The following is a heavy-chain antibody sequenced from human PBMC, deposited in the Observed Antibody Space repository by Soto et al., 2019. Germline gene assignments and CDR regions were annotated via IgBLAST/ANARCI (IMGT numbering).Heavy chain of an antibody. CDR2: IIPVLGVT. V-gene: IGHV1-69*02. J-gene: IGHJ6*02. Sequence: QVQLVQSGAEVMKPGSSVKVSCRASGDTFSSYTVSWVRQAPGQGLEWMGRIIPVLGVTNYAQKFRGRVTITADESRKTAYMDLSGLRSEDTAVYYCARRRYCGTDCYHKYYYGMDVWGQGTAVTVSS. D-gene: IGHD2-21*02. CDR1: GDTFSSYT. CDR3: ARRRYCGTDCYHKYYYGMDV.